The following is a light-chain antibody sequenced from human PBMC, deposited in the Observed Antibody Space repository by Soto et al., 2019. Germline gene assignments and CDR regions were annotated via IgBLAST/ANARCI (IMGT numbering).Light chain of an antibody. J-gene: IGLJ1*01. Sequence: GASSDVGGYDFVSWYQHHPGTPPKLIIYEVTHRPVGVSHRFSGSKSASTASLTISGLKVEDEADYFCGSYSSTTTREVFGTGTKVTVL. CDR2: EVT. CDR1: SSDVGGYDF. CDR3: GSYSSTTTREV. V-gene: IGLV2-14*01.